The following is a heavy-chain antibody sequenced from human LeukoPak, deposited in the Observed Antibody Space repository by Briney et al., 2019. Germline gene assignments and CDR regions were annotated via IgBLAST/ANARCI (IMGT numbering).Heavy chain of an antibody. CDR2: IYTSGST. Sequence: SETLSLTCTVSGGSIATYYWSWIRQSPGKGLEWIGRIYTSGSTNYNPSLKSRVTISVDTSKNQFSLKLSSVTAADTAVYYCAREPPRKDAFDIWGQGTMVTVSS. J-gene: IGHJ3*02. CDR3: AREPPRKDAFDI. V-gene: IGHV4-4*08. CDR1: GGSIATYY.